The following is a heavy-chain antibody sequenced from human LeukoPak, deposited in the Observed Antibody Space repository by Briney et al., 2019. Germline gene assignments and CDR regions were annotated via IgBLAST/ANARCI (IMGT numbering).Heavy chain of an antibody. J-gene: IGHJ4*02. D-gene: IGHD3-3*01. CDR2: IFYNGNT. Sequence: SETLSLTCSVSGAIIKREGFNWDWIRQPPGKGLEYIGSIFYNGNTYYSPSLVSRVTISVDTSKNQFSLKLSSVTAADTAVYYCTRRPKEPGFWSGYVDSWGQGTLFTASS. CDR3: TRRPKEPGFWSGYVDS. CDR1: GAIIKREGFN. V-gene: IGHV4-39*01.